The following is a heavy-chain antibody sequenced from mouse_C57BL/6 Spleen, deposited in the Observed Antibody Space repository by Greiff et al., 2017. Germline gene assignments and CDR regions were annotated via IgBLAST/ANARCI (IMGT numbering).Heavy chain of an antibody. CDR1: GYTFTSYW. Sequence: VQLQQSGAELAKPGASVKLSCKASGYTFTSYWMHWVKQRPGQGLEWIGYINPRSGSTKYNQKFKDKATLNADKSSSPAYMQLSSLTYDDSAIYDDTRSNDYYDDGCYYDVWGQGTTLTVSS. J-gene: IGHJ2*01. D-gene: IGHD1-1*01. CDR2: INPRSGST. V-gene: IGHV1-7*01. CDR3: TRSNDYYDDGCYYDV.